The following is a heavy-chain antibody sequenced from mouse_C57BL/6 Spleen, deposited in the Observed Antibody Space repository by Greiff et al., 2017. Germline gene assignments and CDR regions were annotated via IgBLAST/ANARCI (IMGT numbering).Heavy chain of an antibody. CDR2: IYPGDGDT. V-gene: IGHV1-80*01. CDR1: GYAFSSYW. D-gene: IGHD1-1*01. CDR3: ARLYYGSPYYYAMDY. Sequence: QVQLKESGAELVKPGASVKISCKASGYAFSSYWMNWVKQRPGKGLEWIGQIYPGDGDTNYNGKFKGKATLTADKSSSTAYMQLSSLTSEDSAVYFCARLYYGSPYYYAMDYWGQGTSVTVSS. J-gene: IGHJ4*01.